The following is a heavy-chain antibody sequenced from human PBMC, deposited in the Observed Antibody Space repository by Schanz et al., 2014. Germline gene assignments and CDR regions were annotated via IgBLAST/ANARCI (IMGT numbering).Heavy chain of an antibody. CDR2: IWYDGNNK. Sequence: QVQLVESGGGVVQPGRSLRLSCAASGFTFSSYGMHWVRQAPGKGLEWVAVIWYDGNNKFYADSVKGRFTISRDNSRKTLYLQMNSLRADDTAVYYCAKDLYNYGIFDSWGQGTLVTVSS. CDR3: AKDLYNYGIFDS. D-gene: IGHD3-16*01. J-gene: IGHJ5*01. V-gene: IGHV3-33*06. CDR1: GFTFSSYG.